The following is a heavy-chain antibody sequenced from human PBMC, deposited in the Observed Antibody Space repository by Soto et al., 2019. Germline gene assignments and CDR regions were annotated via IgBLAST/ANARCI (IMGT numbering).Heavy chain of an antibody. J-gene: IGHJ4*02. CDR1: GFTFSSYA. V-gene: IGHV3-23*01. CDR3: AKGYDSSVLDNFDY. Sequence: WGSLRLSCAASGFTFSSYAMSWVRQAPGKGLEWVSAISGSGGSTYYADSVKGRFTISRDNSKNTLYLQMNSLRAVDTAVYYCAKGYDSSVLDNFDYWGQGTLVTVSS. D-gene: IGHD3-22*01. CDR2: ISGSGGST.